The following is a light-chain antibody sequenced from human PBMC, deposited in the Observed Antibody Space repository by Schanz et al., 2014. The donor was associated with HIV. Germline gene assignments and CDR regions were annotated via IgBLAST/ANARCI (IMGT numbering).Light chain of an antibody. CDR3: AAWDDNLDGWV. V-gene: IGLV1-44*01. CDR1: SSNIGINA. CDR2: SNN. J-gene: IGLJ3*02. Sequence: QSVLTQPPSASGTPGQRVTISCSGSSSNIGINAVNWYQQLPGTAPKLLIQSNNQRPSGVPDRFSGSKSGTSASLAISGLQSEDEADYYCAAWDDNLDGWVFGGGTKLTVL.